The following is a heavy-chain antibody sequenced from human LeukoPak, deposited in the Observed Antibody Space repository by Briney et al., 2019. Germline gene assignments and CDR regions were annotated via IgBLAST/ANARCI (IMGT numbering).Heavy chain of an antibody. J-gene: IGHJ3*01. V-gene: IGHV4-4*07. CDR2: IYTSGTT. CDR3: ARVFHD. CDR1: RGSLSIDY. Sequence: PSETLSLTCTVSRGSLSIDYGSWIRPPAGKGLEWIGLIYTSGTTNYNPSLKSRVTMSLDTSKNQFSLKLNSVTAADTAVYYCARVFHDWGQGTMVTVSS.